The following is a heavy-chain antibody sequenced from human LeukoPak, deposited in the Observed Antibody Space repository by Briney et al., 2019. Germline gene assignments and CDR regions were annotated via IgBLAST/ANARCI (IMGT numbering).Heavy chain of an antibody. Sequence: GGFLRLSCAASGFTSNDYYMSWIRQAPGKGLEWLSYINIGGTNTHYADSVKGRFTISRDNAKESLYLEMNNLRAEDTAVYYCATDGAGFDTWGQGVLVTVSS. CDR1: GFTSNDYY. V-gene: IGHV3-11*01. J-gene: IGHJ5*02. CDR2: INIGGTNT. CDR3: ATDGAGFDT.